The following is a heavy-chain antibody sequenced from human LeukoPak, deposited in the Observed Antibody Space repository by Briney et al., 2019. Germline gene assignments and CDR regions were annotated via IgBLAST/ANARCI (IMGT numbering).Heavy chain of an antibody. D-gene: IGHD3-10*01. CDR1: GFTFSSYG. J-gene: IGHJ4*02. CDR2: ISYDGSNK. Sequence: TGRSLRLSCAASGFTFSSYGMHWVRQAPGKGLEWVAGISYDGSNKYYADSVKGRFTISRDNSKNTLYLQMNSLRAEDTAVYYCAKDSGYYGSGSYYNGGFDYWGQGTLVTVSS. V-gene: IGHV3-30*18. CDR3: AKDSGYYGSGSYYNGGFDY.